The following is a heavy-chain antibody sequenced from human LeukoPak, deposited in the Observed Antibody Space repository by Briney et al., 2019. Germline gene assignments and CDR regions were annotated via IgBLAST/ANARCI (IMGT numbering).Heavy chain of an antibody. CDR2: ISSSGTTI. D-gene: IGHD3-22*01. CDR1: GFTFSSYE. Sequence: GGSLRLSCAASGFTFSSYEMNWARQAPGKGLEWVSYISSSGTTIYYADSVKGRFTISRDNSKNTLYLQMNSLRAEDTAVYYCAKTPSSGSSGYYWFDYWGQGTLVTVSS. V-gene: IGHV3-48*03. J-gene: IGHJ4*02. CDR3: AKTPSSGSSGYYWFDY.